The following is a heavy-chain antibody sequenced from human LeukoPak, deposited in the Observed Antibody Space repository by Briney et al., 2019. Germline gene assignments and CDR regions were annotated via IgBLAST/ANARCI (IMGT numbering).Heavy chain of an antibody. CDR3: ATTDTIFGVVTENWFDP. CDR1: GYTLTELS. J-gene: IGHJ5*02. D-gene: IGHD3-3*01. V-gene: IGHV1-24*01. CDR2: FDPEDGET. Sequence: GASVKVSCKASGYTLTELSMHWVRQAPGKGLEWMGGFDPEDGETIYAQKFQGRVTMTEDTSTDTAYMELSSLRSEDTAVYYCATTDTIFGVVTENWFDPWGQGTLVTVSS.